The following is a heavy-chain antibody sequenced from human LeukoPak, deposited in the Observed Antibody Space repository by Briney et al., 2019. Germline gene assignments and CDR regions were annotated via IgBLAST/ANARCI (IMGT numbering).Heavy chain of an antibody. V-gene: IGHV7-4-1*02. CDR1: GYTFTSYG. J-gene: IGHJ3*02. CDR2: INTNTGNP. D-gene: IGHD6-19*01. CDR3: ARETTVAADAFDI. Sequence: ASVKVSCKTSGYTFTSYGMHWVRQAPGQGLEWMGWINTNTGNPTYAQDFSGRFVFSLDTSVSTAYLQISSLKADDAAVYYCARETTVAADAFDIWGQGTLVTVSS.